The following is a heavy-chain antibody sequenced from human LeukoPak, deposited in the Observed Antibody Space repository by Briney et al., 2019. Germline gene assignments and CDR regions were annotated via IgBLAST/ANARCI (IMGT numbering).Heavy chain of an antibody. V-gene: IGHV4-4*07. CDR3: ARGFYDILTGRENWFDP. CDR1: GGSISSYY. CDR2: INTSGST. Sequence: SETLSLTCTFSGGSISSYYWSWIRQPAGKGLEWIGRINTSGSTNYNPSLKSRVTMSVDTSKNQFSLNLSSVTAADTAMYYRARGFYDILTGRENWFDPWGQGTLVTVSS. D-gene: IGHD3-9*01. J-gene: IGHJ5*02.